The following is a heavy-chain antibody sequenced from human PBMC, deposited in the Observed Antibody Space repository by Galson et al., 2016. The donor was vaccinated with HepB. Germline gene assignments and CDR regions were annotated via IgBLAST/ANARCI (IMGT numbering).Heavy chain of an antibody. CDR2: ISGSGGRT. D-gene: IGHD3-10*01. Sequence: PLRLSCAVSAGTFKNYAMNWVRQAPGKGLEWVAAISGSGGRTSYEDSVNGRFTIARDNSENTLYLQMHSLRAEDTAVYYCARDEDDPSYTIDFWGQGTLVSVSS. CDR1: AGTFKNYA. V-gene: IGHV3-23*01. CDR3: ARDEDDPSYTIDF. J-gene: IGHJ4*02.